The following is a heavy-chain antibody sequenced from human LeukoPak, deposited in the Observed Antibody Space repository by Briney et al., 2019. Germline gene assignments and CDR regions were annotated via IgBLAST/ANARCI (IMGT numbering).Heavy chain of an antibody. D-gene: IGHD1-20*01. Sequence: SVKVSCKASGGTFSSYAISWVRQAPGQGLQWMGRFIPNFGTANYAQKFQRRVSINTDETTSTAYMQLSSLRSEDTAVYYCARDLGITGTYDNYCFDYWGQGTLVTVSS. CDR3: ARDLGITGTYDNYCFDY. CDR2: FIPNFGTA. J-gene: IGHJ4*02. V-gene: IGHV1-69*05. CDR1: GGTFSSYA.